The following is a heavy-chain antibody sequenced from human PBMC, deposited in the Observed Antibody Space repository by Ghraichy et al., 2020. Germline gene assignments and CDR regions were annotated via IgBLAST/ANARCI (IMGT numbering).Heavy chain of an antibody. V-gene: IGHV1-8*01. J-gene: IGHJ6*02. Sequence: ASVKVSCKASGYTFTSYDINWVRQATGQGLEWMGWMNPNSGNTGYAQKFQGRVTMTRNTSISTAYMELSSLRSEDTAVYYCARGGAPVLRFLEWLEGYHYYGMDVWGQGTTVTVSS. D-gene: IGHD3-3*01. CDR3: ARGGAPVLRFLEWLEGYHYYGMDV. CDR1: GYTFTSYD. CDR2: MNPNSGNT.